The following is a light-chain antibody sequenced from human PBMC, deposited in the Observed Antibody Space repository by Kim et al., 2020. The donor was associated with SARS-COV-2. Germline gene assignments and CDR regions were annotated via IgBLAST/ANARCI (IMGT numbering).Light chain of an antibody. V-gene: IGKV3-20*01. CDR3: LHYGTSSL. Sequence: LSPGERVHPSFRASQSVRDSSLAWYQKKPGQAPRLLLFGASRRAACIPDRFSGSGSGTDFTLTISGLEPEDFAVYYFLHYGTSSLFGGGTKVDIK. CDR1: QSVRDSS. J-gene: IGKJ4*01. CDR2: GAS.